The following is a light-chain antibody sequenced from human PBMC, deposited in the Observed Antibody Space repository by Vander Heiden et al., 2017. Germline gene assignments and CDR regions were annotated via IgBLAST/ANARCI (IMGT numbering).Light chain of an antibody. CDR2: AAS. CDR1: QSISSY. J-gene: IGKJ1*01. CDR3: QQSYSTPWT. V-gene: IGKV1-39*01. Sequence: DIQMTQSPSSLSASVGDRVPITCRASQSISSYLNWYLQKPGKAPKLLIYAASSLQSGVPARFSGSGSGTDFTLTISSLQPEDFATYYCQQSYSTPWTFGQGTKVEIK.